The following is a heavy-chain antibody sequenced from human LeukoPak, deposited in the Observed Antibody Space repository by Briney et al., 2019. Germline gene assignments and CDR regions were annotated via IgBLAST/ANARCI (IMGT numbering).Heavy chain of an antibody. CDR3: AGEWYAYARDPRIEF. J-gene: IGHJ4*02. D-gene: IGHD2-2*01. CDR1: GFTFSSYW. V-gene: IGHV3-21*01. Sequence: GSLRLSCAASGFTFSSYWMHWVRPAPGKGLEWVSSISSTISYIYYADSVKGRFTISRDNAKNSLYLEMNSLRAEDTAVYYCAGEWYAYARDPRIEFWGQGALVTVAS. CDR2: ISSTISYI.